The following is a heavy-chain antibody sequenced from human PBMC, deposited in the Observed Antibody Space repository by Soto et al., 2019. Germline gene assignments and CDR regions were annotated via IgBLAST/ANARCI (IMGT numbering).Heavy chain of an antibody. V-gene: IGHV4-61*01. J-gene: IGHJ6*02. D-gene: IGHD6-19*01. CDR3: ARGIDGWYQGRYYYGMDV. Sequence: QVQLQESGPGLVKPSETLSLTHTVSGGSISGGSYYWSWIRQPPGKGLEWIGYIYYSGSTNYNPPLKRRVTISVDTSKNQFSLKLSSVTAADTAVYHWARGIDGWYQGRYYYGMDVWGQGTTVTVSS. CDR2: IYYSGST. CDR1: GGSISGGSYY.